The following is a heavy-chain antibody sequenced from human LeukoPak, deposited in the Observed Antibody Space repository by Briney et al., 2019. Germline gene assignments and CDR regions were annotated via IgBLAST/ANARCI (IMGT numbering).Heavy chain of an antibody. CDR1: GFTLSSYA. J-gene: IGHJ3*02. V-gene: IGHV3-23*01. D-gene: IGHD6-6*01. CDR3: AKDGIYSSSARGSAFDI. Sequence: GGSLRLSCAASGFTLSSYAMTWVRQAPGRGLEWVSSVDGGGGGTYYADSVKGRFTISRDNSKDTLYLQMNGLRAEDTAVYFCAKDGIYSSSARGSAFDIWGQGTMVTVSS. CDR2: VDGGGGGT.